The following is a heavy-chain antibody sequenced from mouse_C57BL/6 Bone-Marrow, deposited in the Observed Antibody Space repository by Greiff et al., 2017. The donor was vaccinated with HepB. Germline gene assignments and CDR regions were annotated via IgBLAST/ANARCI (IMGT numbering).Heavy chain of an antibody. D-gene: IGHD1-1*01. Sequence: VHLVESGPGLVQPSQSLSITCTVSGFSLTSYGVHWVRQSPGKGLEWLGVIWSGGSTDYNAAFISRLSISKDNSKSQVFFKMNSLQADDTAIYYCARNYGSSYVYAMDYWGQGTSVTVSS. V-gene: IGHV2-2*01. J-gene: IGHJ4*01. CDR3: ARNYGSSYVYAMDY. CDR1: GFSLTSYG. CDR2: IWSGGST.